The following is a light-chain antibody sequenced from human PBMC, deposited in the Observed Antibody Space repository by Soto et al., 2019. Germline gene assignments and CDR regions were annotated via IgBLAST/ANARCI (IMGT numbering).Light chain of an antibody. CDR2: GAS. Sequence: DIQMTQSPSSLSASVGDRVTITCQASLDISNSLNWYQQKPGKAPNLLIYGASNLETGVPSRFIGSGSGTDFTFTISSLLPEDIATYYCQQYDNLPLTFGQGTRLEIK. V-gene: IGKV1-33*01. CDR3: QQYDNLPLT. CDR1: LDISNS. J-gene: IGKJ5*01.